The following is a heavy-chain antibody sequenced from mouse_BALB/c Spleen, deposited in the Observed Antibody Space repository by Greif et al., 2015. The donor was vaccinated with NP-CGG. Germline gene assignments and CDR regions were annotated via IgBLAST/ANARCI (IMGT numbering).Heavy chain of an antibody. Sequence: VQLQQSGPGLVAPSQSLSITCTVSGFSLTSYGVHWVRQPPGKGLKWLGVIWAGGSTNYNSALMSRLSISKDNSKSQVFLKMNSLQTDDTAMYYCASGGGTYYFDYWGQGTTLTVSS. CDR3: ASGGGTYYFDY. V-gene: IGHV2-9*02. D-gene: IGHD4-1*01. J-gene: IGHJ2*01. CDR2: IWAGGST. CDR1: GFSLTSYG.